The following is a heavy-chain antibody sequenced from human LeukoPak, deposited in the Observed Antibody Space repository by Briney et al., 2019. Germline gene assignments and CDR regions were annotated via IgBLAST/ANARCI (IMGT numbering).Heavy chain of an antibody. J-gene: IGHJ4*02. V-gene: IGHV1-18*01. CDR1: GYTFTSYD. D-gene: IGHD2-15*01. Sequence: ASVKVSCKASGYTFTSYDINWVRQAPGQGLEWMGWISAYNGNTNYAQKLQGRVTMTTDTSTSTAYMELRSLRSDDTAVYYCARERVVVAANDYWGQGTLVTVSS. CDR3: ARERVVVAANDY. CDR2: ISAYNGNT.